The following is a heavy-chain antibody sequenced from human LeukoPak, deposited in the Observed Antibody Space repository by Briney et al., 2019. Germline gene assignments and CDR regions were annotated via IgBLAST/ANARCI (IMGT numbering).Heavy chain of an antibody. Sequence: GGSLRLSCAASGFTFSSYGMHWVRQAPGKGLEWVAVIWYDGSNKYYADSVKGRFTISRDNSKNTLYLQMNSLRAEDTALYYCAKDVSIAAAIYYFDYWGQGTLVTVSS. V-gene: IGHV3-33*06. CDR1: GFTFSSYG. D-gene: IGHD6-13*01. CDR2: IWYDGSNK. CDR3: AKDVSIAAAIYYFDY. J-gene: IGHJ4*02.